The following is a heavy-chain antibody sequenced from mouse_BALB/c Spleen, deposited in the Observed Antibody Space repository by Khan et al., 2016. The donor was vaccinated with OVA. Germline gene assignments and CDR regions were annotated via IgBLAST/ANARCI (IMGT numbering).Heavy chain of an antibody. V-gene: IGHV2-9*02. D-gene: IGHD2-3*01. Sequence: QVQLKESGPGLVAPSQSLSITCTVSGFSLTTYGVHWVRQPPGKGLEWLGVIWAGGDTNYNSALMSRLSISKDNSKRQVFLKMNSLQTDDTAMYYCSRFYDGYYYTVDYWGQGTSVTVSS. CDR3: SRFYDGYYYTVDY. J-gene: IGHJ4*01. CDR2: IWAGGDT. CDR1: GFSLTTYG.